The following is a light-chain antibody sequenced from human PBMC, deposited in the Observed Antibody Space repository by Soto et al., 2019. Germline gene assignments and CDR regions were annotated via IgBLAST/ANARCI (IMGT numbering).Light chain of an antibody. CDR3: SSYASSGTLV. V-gene: IGLV2-14*01. J-gene: IGLJ2*01. CDR2: DVS. CDR1: SSDVGGYDY. Sequence: QSALTQPASVSGSPGQSITVSCTGTSSDVGGYDYVSWYQQHPGKVPKLMVYDVSSRPSGVSNRFSGSKSGNTASLSISGLEAEDEADYYGSSYASSGTLVFGGGTKLTVL.